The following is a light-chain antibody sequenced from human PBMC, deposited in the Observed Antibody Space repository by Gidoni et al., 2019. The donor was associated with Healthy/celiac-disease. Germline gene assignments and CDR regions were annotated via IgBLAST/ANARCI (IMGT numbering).Light chain of an antibody. Sequence: DIVLTHSPAPLSFSPGERATLSRGASQSVSSSYLAWYQQKPGLAPRLLIYDASSRATGIPDRFSGSGSGTDFTLTISRLEPEDFAVYYCQQYGSSPITFGQGTRLEIK. CDR1: QSVSSSY. CDR2: DAS. V-gene: IGKV3D-20*01. J-gene: IGKJ5*01. CDR3: QQYGSSPIT.